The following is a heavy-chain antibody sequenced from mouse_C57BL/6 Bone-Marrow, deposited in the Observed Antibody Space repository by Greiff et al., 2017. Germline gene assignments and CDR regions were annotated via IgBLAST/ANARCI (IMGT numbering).Heavy chain of an antibody. Sequence: TTYWMQWLKQRPGPGLEWIGAIYPGNGDTSYNQKFKGKATFTADQSSITAYMQLSSLTSADSAVYYCAIDVSSHWYFHVRGTGDTVP. CDR2: GPGLEWIG. CDR3: SADSAVYYCAIDVSSHWYFHV. D-gene: IGHD1-1*01. J-gene: IGHJ1*03. V-gene: IGHV1-87*01.